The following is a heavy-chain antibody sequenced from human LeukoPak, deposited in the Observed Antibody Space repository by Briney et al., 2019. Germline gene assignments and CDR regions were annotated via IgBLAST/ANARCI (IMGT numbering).Heavy chain of an antibody. CDR3: GARSCTSCQPGGVDY. V-gene: IGHV4-34*01. J-gene: IGHJ4*02. CDR1: GGSFSGYY. CDR2: INHSGST. D-gene: IGHD2-2*01. Sequence: SETLSLTCAVYGGSFSGYYWSWIRQPPGKGLVWIGEINHSGSTNYNPSLKSRVTISVDTSKNQFSLKLSSVTAADTAVYYCGARSCTSCQPGGVDYWGQGTLVTVSS.